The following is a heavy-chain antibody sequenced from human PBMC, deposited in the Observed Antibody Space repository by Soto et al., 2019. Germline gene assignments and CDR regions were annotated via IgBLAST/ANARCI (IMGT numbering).Heavy chain of an antibody. V-gene: IGHV3-48*01. CDR3: ARSFGDYYYMDV. CDR2: ISSSSSTI. Sequence: GSLRLSCAASGFTFSSYSMNWVRQAPGKGLEWVSYISSSSSTIYYADSVKGRFTISRDNAKNSLYLQMNSLRAEDTAVYYCARSFGDYYYMDVWGKGTTVTVSS. J-gene: IGHJ6*03. CDR1: GFTFSSYS. D-gene: IGHD3-16*01.